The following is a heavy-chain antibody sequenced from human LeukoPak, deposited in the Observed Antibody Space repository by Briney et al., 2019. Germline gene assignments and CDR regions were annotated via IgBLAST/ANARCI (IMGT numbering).Heavy chain of an antibody. CDR2: INPNSGGT. J-gene: IGHJ4*02. Sequence: GASVKVSCKASGYTFTGYYMHWVRQAPGRGLEWMGWINPNSGGTNYAQKFQGRVTMTRDTSISTAYMELSRLRSDDTAVYYCARVTAAGTSGDYWGQGTLVTVSS. V-gene: IGHV1-2*02. CDR3: ARVTAAGTSGDY. D-gene: IGHD6-13*01. CDR1: GYTFTGYY.